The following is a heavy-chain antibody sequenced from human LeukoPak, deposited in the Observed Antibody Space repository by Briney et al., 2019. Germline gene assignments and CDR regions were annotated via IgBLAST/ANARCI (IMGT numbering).Heavy chain of an antibody. CDR3: AKYRAAADRYFDC. D-gene: IGHD6-13*01. V-gene: IGHV3-23*01. J-gene: IGHJ4*02. CDR1: GFTFSSYA. Sequence: GGSLRLSCAASGFTFSSYAMNWVRQAPGKGLEWVSVIGAGGTTHYADSVKGRFTISRDSSKNTLYLQMNSLRAEDTAVYYCAKYRAAADRYFDCWGQGTLVTVSS. CDR2: IGAGGTT.